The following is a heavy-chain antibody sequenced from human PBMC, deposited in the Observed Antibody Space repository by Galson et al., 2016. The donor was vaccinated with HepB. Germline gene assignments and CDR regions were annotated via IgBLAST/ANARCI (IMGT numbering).Heavy chain of an antibody. CDR2: IWYDGSED. V-gene: IGHV3-33*06. CDR3: AKALPYSSSHGDAFDI. Sequence: SLRLSCAASGFTFRNYGMHWVRQAPGKGLEWVAVIWYDGSEDYYADSVKGRFSISRDNSKNTLYLHMNSLRAEDTAVYFCAKALPYSSSHGDAFDIWGQGTMVTVFS. CDR1: GFTFRNYG. J-gene: IGHJ3*02. D-gene: IGHD6-13*01.